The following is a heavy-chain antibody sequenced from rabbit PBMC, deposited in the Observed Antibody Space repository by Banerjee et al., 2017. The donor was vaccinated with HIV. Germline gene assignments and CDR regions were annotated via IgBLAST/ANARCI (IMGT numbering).Heavy chain of an antibody. D-gene: IGHD1-1*01. J-gene: IGHJ3*01. Sequence: GNTVYASWAKGRFTISKTSSTTVTLQMTSLTAADTATYFCAGGGAYYGTRLDLWGPGTLVTVS. V-gene: IGHV1S40*01. CDR3: AGGGAYYGTRLDL. CDR2: GNT.